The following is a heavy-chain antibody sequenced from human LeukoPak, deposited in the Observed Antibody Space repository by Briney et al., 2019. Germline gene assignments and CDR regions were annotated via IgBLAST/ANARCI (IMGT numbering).Heavy chain of an antibody. Sequence: GGSLRLSCVASGFTFSSYSMNWVRQAPGKGLEWVSSISSSSSYIYYADSVKGRFTISRDNAKNSLYLQMNSLRAEDTAVYYCARGPPYGVRTDYFEYWGPGTLVTVSS. CDR2: ISSSSSYI. V-gene: IGHV3-21*01. J-gene: IGHJ4*02. CDR3: ARGPPYGVRTDYFEY. D-gene: IGHD4/OR15-4a*01. CDR1: GFTFSSYS.